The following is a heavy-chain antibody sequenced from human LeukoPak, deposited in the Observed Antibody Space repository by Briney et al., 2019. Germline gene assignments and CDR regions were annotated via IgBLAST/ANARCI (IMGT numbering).Heavy chain of an antibody. J-gene: IGHJ4*02. CDR2: IRSKAYGGTT. V-gene: IGHV3-49*04. D-gene: IGHD6-25*01. CDR3: AKIAADY. Sequence: PGGSLRLSCTASGYTFGDYAMSWVRQAPGKGLEWVGFIRSKAYGGTTEYAASVKGRFTISRDNSKNTLYLQMNSLRAEDTAVYYCAKIAADYWGQGTLVTVSS. CDR1: GYTFGDYA.